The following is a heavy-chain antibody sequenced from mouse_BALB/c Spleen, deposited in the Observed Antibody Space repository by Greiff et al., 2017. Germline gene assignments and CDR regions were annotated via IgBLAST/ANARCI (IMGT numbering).Heavy chain of an antibody. CDR3: ARRVTTAGGMAY. J-gene: IGHJ3*01. D-gene: IGHD1-2*01. CDR2: INSNGGST. CDR1: GFTFSSYG. Sequence: EVQRVESGGGLVQPGGSLKLSCAASGFTFSSYGMSLVRQTPDKRLELVATINSNGGSTYYPDNVKGRFTISRDNAKNTLYLQMSSLKAEDTAMYYCARRVTTAGGMAYWGQGTLVTVSA. V-gene: IGHV5-6-3*01.